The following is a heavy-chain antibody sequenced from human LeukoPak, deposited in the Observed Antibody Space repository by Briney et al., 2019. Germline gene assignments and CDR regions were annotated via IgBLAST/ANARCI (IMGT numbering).Heavy chain of an antibody. CDR3: ARDYLAWFGELHNWFDP. V-gene: IGHV3-23*01. CDR2: ISGSGGST. D-gene: IGHD3-10*01. J-gene: IGHJ5*02. Sequence: GGSLRLSCAASGFTFSSYAMNWVRQAPGKGLEWVSVISGSGGSTYYADSVKGRFTISRDNSKNTLYLQMNSLRAEDTAVYYCARDYLAWFGELHNWFDPWGQGTLVTVSS. CDR1: GFTFSSYA.